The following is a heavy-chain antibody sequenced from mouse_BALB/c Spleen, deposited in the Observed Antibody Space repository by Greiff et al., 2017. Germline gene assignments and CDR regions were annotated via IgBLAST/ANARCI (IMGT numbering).Heavy chain of an antibody. Sequence: EVMLVESGGGLVQPGGSRKLSCAASGFTFSSFGMHWVRQAPEKGLEWVAYISSGSSTIYYADTVKGRFTISRDNPKNTLFLQMTSLRSEDTAMYYCARCYYGNYAKYFDVWGAGTTVTVSS. CDR3: ARCYYGNYAKYFDV. D-gene: IGHD2-1*01. CDR2: ISSGSSTI. V-gene: IGHV5-17*02. CDR1: GFTFSSFG. J-gene: IGHJ1*01.